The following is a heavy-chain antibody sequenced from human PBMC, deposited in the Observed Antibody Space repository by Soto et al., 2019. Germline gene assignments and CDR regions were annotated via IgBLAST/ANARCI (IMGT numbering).Heavy chain of an antibody. CDR3: ARHRGSGWHHLGY. CDR2: ISYDGSNK. V-gene: IGHV3-30*03. D-gene: IGHD6-19*01. Sequence: PGGSLRLSCAASGFTFSSYGMHWVRQAPGKGLEWVAVISYDGSNKYYADSVKGRFTISRDNSKNTLYLQMNSLRAEDTAVYYCARHRGSGWHHLGYWGQGTLVTVSS. J-gene: IGHJ4*02. CDR1: GFTFSSYG.